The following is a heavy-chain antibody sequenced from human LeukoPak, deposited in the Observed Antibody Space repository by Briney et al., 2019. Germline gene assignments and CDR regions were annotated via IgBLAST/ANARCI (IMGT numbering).Heavy chain of an antibody. CDR3: TRGLRWTDF. Sequence: SETLSLTCTVSGASISADSWTWIRQSPGRGVEWVGSLHYSGVAFHNPSLMSRVTMSLDTPNNVFSLRLTSVPAADAAVYFCTRGLRWTDFWGRGTLVILCS. CDR2: LHYSGVA. J-gene: IGHJ4*02. V-gene: IGHV4-59*01. D-gene: IGHD4-23*01. CDR1: GASISADS.